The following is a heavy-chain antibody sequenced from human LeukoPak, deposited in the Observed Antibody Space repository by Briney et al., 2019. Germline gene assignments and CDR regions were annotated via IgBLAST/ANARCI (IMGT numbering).Heavy chain of an antibody. V-gene: IGHV3-23*01. CDR2: ISGSGGST. D-gene: IGHD6-13*01. CDR3: AKHPSGYPNGGFDY. J-gene: IGHJ4*02. CDR1: RFTFSSYA. Sequence: PGGSLRLSCAASRFTFSSYAMSWVRQAPGKGLEWVSAISGSGGSTYYADSVKGRFTISRDNSKNTLYLQMNSLRAEDTAVYYCAKHPSGYPNGGFDYWGQGTLVTVSS.